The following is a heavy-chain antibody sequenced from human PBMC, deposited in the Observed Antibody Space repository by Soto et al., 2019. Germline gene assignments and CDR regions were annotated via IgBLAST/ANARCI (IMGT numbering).Heavy chain of an antibody. V-gene: IGHV1-69*13. CDR3: ARAPQGVVPAAIGYYFDY. Sequence: ASVKVSCKASGGTFSSYAISWVRQAPGQGLEWMGGIIPIFGTANYAQKFQGRVTITADESTSTAYMELSSLRSEDTAVYYCARAPQGVVPAAIGYYFDYWGQGTLVTVSS. D-gene: IGHD2-2*01. CDR2: IIPIFGTA. J-gene: IGHJ4*02. CDR1: GGTFSSYA.